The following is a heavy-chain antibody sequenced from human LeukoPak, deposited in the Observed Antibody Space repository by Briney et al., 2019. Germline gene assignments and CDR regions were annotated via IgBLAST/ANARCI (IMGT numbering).Heavy chain of an antibody. CDR1: GFTFRNYG. CDR3: AKDSGPYSYPADLDY. Sequence: PGGSLRLSCAASGFTFRNYGMHWVRQAPGKGLEWVAVIWYDGSDQYYTDSVRGRFSISRDNSNNILYLEIDSLRVEDTAIYYCAKDSGPYSYPADLDYWGQGTLVTVSS. CDR2: IWYDGSDQ. V-gene: IGHV3-33*06. D-gene: IGHD3-10*01. J-gene: IGHJ4*02.